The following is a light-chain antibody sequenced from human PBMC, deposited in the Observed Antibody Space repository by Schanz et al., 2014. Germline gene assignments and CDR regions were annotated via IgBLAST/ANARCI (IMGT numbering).Light chain of an antibody. Sequence: QSALTQPRSVSGSPGQSVTISCTGTSSDVGAYNYVSWFQQHPGKAPKLMIYDVSKRPSGVSNRFSGSKSGNTASLTISGLQAEDEADYYCSSYTSSSTWVFGGGTKLTVL. CDR2: DVS. V-gene: IGLV2-11*01. J-gene: IGLJ3*02. CDR3: SSYTSSSTWV. CDR1: SSDVGAYNY.